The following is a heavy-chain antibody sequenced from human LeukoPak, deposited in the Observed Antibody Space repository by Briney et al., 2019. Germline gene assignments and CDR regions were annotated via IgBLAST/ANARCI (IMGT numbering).Heavy chain of an antibody. D-gene: IGHD1-26*01. CDR2: IRSKAYGGTT. J-gene: IGHJ5*02. Sequence: GSLRLSCAASGFTFSSYWMSWVRQVPGKGLEWVGFIRSKAYGGTTEYAASVKGRFTISRDDSKSIAYLQMNSLKTEDTAVYYCTRDVWGMRATDHWFDPWGQGTLVTVSS. CDR3: TRDVWGMRATDHWFDP. V-gene: IGHV3-49*04. CDR1: GFTFSSYW.